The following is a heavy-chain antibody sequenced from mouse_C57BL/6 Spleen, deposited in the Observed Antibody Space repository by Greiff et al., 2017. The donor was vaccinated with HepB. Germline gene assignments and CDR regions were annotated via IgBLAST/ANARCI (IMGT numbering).Heavy chain of an antibody. V-gene: IGHV5-9*01. CDR1: GFTFSSYT. CDR3: ARQGYYSNYWFAY. D-gene: IGHD2-5*01. J-gene: IGHJ3*01. Sequence: EVKVVESGGGLVKPGGSLKLSCAASGFTFSSYTMSWVRQTPEKRLEWVATISGGGGNTYYPDSVKGRFTISRDNAKNTLYLQMSSLRSEDTALYYCARQGYYSNYWFAYWGQGTLVTVSA. CDR2: ISGGGGNT.